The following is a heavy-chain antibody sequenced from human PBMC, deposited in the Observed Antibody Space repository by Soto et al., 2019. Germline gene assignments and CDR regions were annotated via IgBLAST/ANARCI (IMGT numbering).Heavy chain of an antibody. D-gene: IGHD2-15*01. Sequence: QVQLVESGGGLVKPGGSLRLSCAASGFTFSDYYMSWIRQAPGKGLEWVSYISSSGATTYYADSVKGRFTISRDNAKNSLYLQMNSLRAEDSAVFYCATCCGSTRSEVYWSQGTLVTVSS. V-gene: IGHV3-11*01. J-gene: IGHJ4*02. CDR1: GFTFSDYY. CDR3: ATCCGSTRSEVY. CDR2: ISSSGATT.